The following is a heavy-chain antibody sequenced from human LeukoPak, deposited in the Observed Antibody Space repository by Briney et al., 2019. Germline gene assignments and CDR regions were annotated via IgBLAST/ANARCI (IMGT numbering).Heavy chain of an antibody. CDR3: ARVSYDSSGYYFDY. J-gene: IGHJ4*02. Sequence: PGGSPRLFCAASGFTVSSNYMSRVRQAPGKGLEWVSVIYSGGSTYYADSVKGRFTISRDNSKNTLYLQMNSLRAEDTAVYYCARVSYDSSGYYFDYWGQGTLVTVSS. V-gene: IGHV3-53*01. CDR1: GFTVSSNY. D-gene: IGHD3-22*01. CDR2: IYSGGST.